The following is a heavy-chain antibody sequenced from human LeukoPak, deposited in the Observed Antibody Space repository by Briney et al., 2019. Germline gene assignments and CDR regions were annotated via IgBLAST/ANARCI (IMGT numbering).Heavy chain of an antibody. D-gene: IGHD2-2*01. CDR2: INPNSGGT. Sequence: ASVKVSCKASGYTFTGYYMHWVRQAPGQGLEWMGWINPNSGGTNYAQKFQGRVTMTRDTSISTAYMELSRLRSEDTAAYYCARDRSSSTSGDFDYWGQGTLVTVSS. CDR3: ARDRSSSTSGDFDY. CDR1: GYTFTGYY. V-gene: IGHV1-2*02. J-gene: IGHJ4*02.